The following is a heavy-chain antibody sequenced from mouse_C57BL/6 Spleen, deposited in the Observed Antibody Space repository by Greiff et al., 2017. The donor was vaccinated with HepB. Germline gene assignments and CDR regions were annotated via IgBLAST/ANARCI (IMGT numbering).Heavy chain of an antibody. CDR2: ISSGSSTI. CDR1: GFTFSDYG. CDR3: ARGSRYYAMDD. V-gene: IGHV5-17*01. Sequence: EVQVVESGGGLVKPGGSLKLSCAASGFTFSDYGMHWVRQAPEEGLEWVAYISSGSSTIYYADTVKGRFTLSRDHAKNPLFLQMTSLRSEDTAMYYCARGSRYYAMDDWGQGTSVTVSS. D-gene: IGHD1-1*01. J-gene: IGHJ4*01.